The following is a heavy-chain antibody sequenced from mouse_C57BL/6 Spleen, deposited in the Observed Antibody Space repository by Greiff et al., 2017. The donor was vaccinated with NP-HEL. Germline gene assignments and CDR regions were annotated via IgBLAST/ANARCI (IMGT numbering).Heavy chain of an antibody. Sequence: EVKLVESGEGLVKPGGSLKLSCAASGFTFSSYAMSWVRQTPEKRLEWVAYISSGGDYIYYADTVKGRFTISRDNARNTLYLQMSSLKSEDIAMYYFTRARGYGSTGNYFDYWGQGTTLTVSS. J-gene: IGHJ2*01. CDR3: TRARGYGSTGNYFDY. V-gene: IGHV5-9-1*02. CDR2: ISSGGDYI. D-gene: IGHD1-1*01. CDR1: GFTFSSYA.